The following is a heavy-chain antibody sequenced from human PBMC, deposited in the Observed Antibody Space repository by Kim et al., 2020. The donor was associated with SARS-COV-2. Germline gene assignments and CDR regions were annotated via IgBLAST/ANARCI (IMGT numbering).Heavy chain of an antibody. D-gene: IGHD3-10*01. CDR1: GVSFDSSA. J-gene: IGHJ6*02. Sequence: GGSLRLSCAASGVSFDSSAMNWVRQAPGKGLEWVAVISFDGRNKAYAYSVKGRFTISRDNSKSTLHLQMNSLRVEDTAVYYCARGNYYESVSLSDYYNGMDVWGQGTTVTVSS. CDR3: ARGNYYESVSLSDYYNGMDV. CDR2: ISFDGRNK. V-gene: IGHV3-30-3*01.